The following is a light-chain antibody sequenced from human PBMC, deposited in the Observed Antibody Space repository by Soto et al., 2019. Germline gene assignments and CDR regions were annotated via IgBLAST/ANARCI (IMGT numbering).Light chain of an antibody. V-gene: IGKV3-15*01. Sequence: ETVMTQSPCTLSVSPGEGATLSCRASQSVSSNLAWYQQKPGQAPRLLIYGASTRATGIPARFSGSGSGTEFTLTISSLQSEDFAVYDGQQYNNWPPITFGQGTRLEI. CDR2: GAS. CDR3: QQYNNWPPIT. CDR1: QSVSSN. J-gene: IGKJ5*01.